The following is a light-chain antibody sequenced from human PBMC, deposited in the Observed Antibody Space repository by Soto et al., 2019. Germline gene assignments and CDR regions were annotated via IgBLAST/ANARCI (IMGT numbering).Light chain of an antibody. CDR2: DVS. CDR1: SSDVGGYNY. CDR3: RSEAVSYTVV. Sequence: SLLTQACSVSGSPGQSVTISCTGTSSDVGGYNYVSWYQQHPGKAPKLVIYDVSKRPSVVPVCFSGSKPGGTASLTFPGLQAEDEADYYGRSEAVSYTVVFGRWTKVTVL. J-gene: IGLJ2*01. V-gene: IGLV2-11*01.